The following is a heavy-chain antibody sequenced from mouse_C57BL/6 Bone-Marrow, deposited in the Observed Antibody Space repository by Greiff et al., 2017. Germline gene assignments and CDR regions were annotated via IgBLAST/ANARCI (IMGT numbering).Heavy chain of an antibody. J-gene: IGHJ2*01. CDR3: ARGGNYGGYYFDY. Sequence: VKLLASGAELVKPGASVKMSCKASGFTFTTYPIEWMKQNHGKSLEWIGNFHPYNDDTKYNEKFKGKATLTVEKSSSTDYLVLSRLTSDDSAVYYWARGGNYGGYYFDYWGQGTTLTVSS. D-gene: IGHD2-1*01. V-gene: IGHV1-47*01. CDR1: GFTFTTYP. CDR2: FHPYNDDT.